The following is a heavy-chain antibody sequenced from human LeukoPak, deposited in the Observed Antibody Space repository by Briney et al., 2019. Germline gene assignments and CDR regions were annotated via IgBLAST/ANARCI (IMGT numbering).Heavy chain of an antibody. CDR3: ARGLTRYYYGMDV. V-gene: IGHV4-38-2*01. D-gene: IGHD3-9*01. CDR1: GYSISSGYY. J-gene: IGHJ6*04. CDR2: IYHSGST. Sequence: SETMSLTCAVSGYSISSGYYWGWIRQPPGKGLEWIGSIYHSGSTYYNPSLKSRVTISVDTSKNQFSLKQSSVTAADTAVYYCARGLTRYYYGMDVWGKGTTVTVSS.